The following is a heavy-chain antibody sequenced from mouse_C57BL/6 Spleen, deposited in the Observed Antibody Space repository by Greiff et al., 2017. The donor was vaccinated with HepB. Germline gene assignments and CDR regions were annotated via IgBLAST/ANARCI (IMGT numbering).Heavy chain of an antibody. J-gene: IGHJ4*01. Sequence: DVMLVESGGGLVKPGGSLKLSCAASGFTFSDYGMHWVRQAPEKGLEWVAYISSGSSTIYYADTVKGRFTISRDNAKNTLFLQMTSLRSEDTAMYYCATLLLDAMDDWGQGTSVTVSS. CDR1: GFTFSDYG. V-gene: IGHV5-17*01. CDR3: ATLLLDAMDD. D-gene: IGHD2-3*01. CDR2: ISSGSSTI.